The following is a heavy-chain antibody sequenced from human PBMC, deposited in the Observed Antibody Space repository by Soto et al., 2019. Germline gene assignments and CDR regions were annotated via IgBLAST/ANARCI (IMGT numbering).Heavy chain of an antibody. CDR3: ARDPATYVYSNYVLYYGMDV. CDR1: GGTFSSYA. D-gene: IGHD4-4*01. Sequence: HVQLVQSGAEVKKPGSSVKVSCKASGGTFSSYAISWVRQAPGQGLEWMGGIIPIFGTANYAQKFQGRVTITADESTSTAYMELSSLRSEDTALYYCARDPATYVYSNYVLYYGMDVWGQGTTVTVSS. V-gene: IGHV1-69*01. CDR2: IIPIFGTA. J-gene: IGHJ6*02.